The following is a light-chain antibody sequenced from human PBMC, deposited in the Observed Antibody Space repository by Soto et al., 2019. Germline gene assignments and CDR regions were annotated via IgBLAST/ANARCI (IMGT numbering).Light chain of an antibody. Sequence: QSVLTQPASVSGSPGQSITISCTGTSSDIGGYYYVSWYQHHPGKAPKLMIYQVTNRPSGVSHRFSGSKSGNTASLTISGLQAEDEADYYCTSYSSSSTFYGFGPGTKVTVL. V-gene: IGLV2-14*01. CDR2: QVT. CDR3: TSYSSSSTFYG. J-gene: IGLJ1*01. CDR1: SSDIGGYYY.